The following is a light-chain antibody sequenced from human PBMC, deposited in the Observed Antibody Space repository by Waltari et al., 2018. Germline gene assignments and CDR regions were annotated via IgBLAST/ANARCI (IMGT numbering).Light chain of an antibody. V-gene: IGLV1-47*01. J-gene: IGLJ3*02. CDR1: SLNLGSNY. CDR2: WIS. CDR3: AAWDDSLSGWL. Sequence: QSALPQPPSASGTPGQRVTISCSGSSLNLGSNYVSWYQHCPRTAPKPLIYWISQRPSGVPARFSGSKSGTSASLAISGLRSEDEGDYYCAAWDDSLSGWLFGGGTKVTVL.